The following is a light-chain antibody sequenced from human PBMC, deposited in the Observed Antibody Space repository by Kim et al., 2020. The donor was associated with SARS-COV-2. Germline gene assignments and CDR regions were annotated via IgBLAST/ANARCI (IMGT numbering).Light chain of an antibody. CDR3: QQYKSYVWT. CDR1: NSINNY. V-gene: IGKV1-5*01. J-gene: IGKJ1*01. Sequence: GDSGTITCRARNSINNYLAWYQQKPGKAPSLLISDASTLRSGVPSRFSGSGSGTEFTLTISSLQPDDLATYYCQQYKSYVWTFGRGTKVDIK. CDR2: DAS.